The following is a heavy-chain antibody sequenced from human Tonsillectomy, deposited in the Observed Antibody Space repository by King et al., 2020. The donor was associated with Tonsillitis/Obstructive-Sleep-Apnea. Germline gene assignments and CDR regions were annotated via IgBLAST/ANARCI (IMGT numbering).Heavy chain of an antibody. CDR2: IYPGDSDT. D-gene: IGHD3-3*01. V-gene: IGHV5-51*01. J-gene: IGHJ3*02. CDR3: ARRITRRTIFGVVIRNDAFDI. Sequence: VQLVESGAEVKKPGESLKISCTGSGYSFTSYWIGWVRQMPGKGLEWMGIIYPGDSDTRYSPSFQGQVTISADKSISTAYLQWSSLKASDTAMYYCARRITRRTIFGVVIRNDAFDIWGQGTMVTVSS. CDR1: GYSFTSYW.